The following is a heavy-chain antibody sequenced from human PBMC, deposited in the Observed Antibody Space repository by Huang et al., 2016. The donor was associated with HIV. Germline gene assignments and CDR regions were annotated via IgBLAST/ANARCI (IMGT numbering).Heavy chain of an antibody. J-gene: IGHJ4*02. V-gene: IGHV3-30*02. CDR1: GFTFSSFG. Sequence: QVRLVESGGGVVQPGGSLRLSCVASGFTFSSFGMHWVLLGPGKGLGWVKFIRHDGSSEHYGDAMKCRFTIARDNSKNTVYLHLNVVRADDTAIYYCAKDEKQFCSGGSCYSSNIDYWGQGTLVTVSS. CDR2: IRHDGSSE. D-gene: IGHD2-15*01. CDR3: AKDEKQFCSGGSCYSSNIDY.